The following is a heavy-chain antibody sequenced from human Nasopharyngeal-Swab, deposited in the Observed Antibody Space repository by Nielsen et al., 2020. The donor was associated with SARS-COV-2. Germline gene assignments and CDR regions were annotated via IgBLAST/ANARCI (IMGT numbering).Heavy chain of an antibody. D-gene: IGHD3-3*01. Sequence: ASVKVSCKASGYTFTSYYMHWVRQAPGQGLEWMGIINPSGGSTSYAQKFQGRVTMTRDTSTSTVYMELSSLRSGDTAVYYCARDPPFGDPSDYYGMDVWGQGTTVTVSS. J-gene: IGHJ6*02. CDR1: GYTFTSYY. CDR3: ARDPPFGDPSDYYGMDV. CDR2: INPSGGST. V-gene: IGHV1-46*01.